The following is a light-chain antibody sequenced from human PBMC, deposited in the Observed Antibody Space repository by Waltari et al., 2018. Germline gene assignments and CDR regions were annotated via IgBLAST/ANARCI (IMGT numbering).Light chain of an antibody. CDR3: HSHTSSITTVI. CDR1: SSDVGGYNY. Sequence: QSALTQPASVSGSPGQSITISCTGTSSDVGGYNYVSWYQHHPGKAPKLIIYEVSKRASGVSYRFSGSKSGNTASLTISGLQAEDEADYYCHSHTSSITTVIFGGGTKLTV. J-gene: IGLJ2*01. V-gene: IGLV2-14*01. CDR2: EVS.